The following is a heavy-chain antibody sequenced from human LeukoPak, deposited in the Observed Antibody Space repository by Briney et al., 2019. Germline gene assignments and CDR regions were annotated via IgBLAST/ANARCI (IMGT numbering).Heavy chain of an antibody. CDR1: GSTFTGYY. CDR3: ATNSGYVGLPNDY. V-gene: IGHV1-2*02. CDR2: INPNSGGT. D-gene: IGHD5-12*01. J-gene: IGHJ4*02. Sequence: DSVKVSCTASGSTFTGYYIHWVRQAPGQGLEWMGWINPNSGGTNYAKKFQGRVTMTRDTSISTAYMELSRLRSDDAAVYYCATNSGYVGLPNDYWGQGTLVTVSS.